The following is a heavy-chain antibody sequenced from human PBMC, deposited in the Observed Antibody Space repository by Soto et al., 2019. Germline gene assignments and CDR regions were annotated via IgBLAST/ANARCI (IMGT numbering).Heavy chain of an antibody. CDR2: IYYSGTT. D-gene: IGHD4-4*01. Sequence: PSETLSLTGTVSVGSISSDGYYWRWIRQHPGKGLEWIGYIYYSGTTYYSPSLKSRVTISIDTSKKQFSLKLSSVTAADTAVYYCARDYSASAFDIWGQGRMVTVSS. CDR1: VGSISSDGYY. CDR3: ARDYSASAFDI. J-gene: IGHJ3*02. V-gene: IGHV4-31*03.